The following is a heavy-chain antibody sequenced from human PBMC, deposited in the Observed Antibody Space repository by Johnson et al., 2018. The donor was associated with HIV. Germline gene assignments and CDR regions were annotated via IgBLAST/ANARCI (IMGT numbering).Heavy chain of an antibody. CDR3: ARSGAASIAARGDAFDM. D-gene: IGHD6-6*01. CDR1: GFTFDDYA. J-gene: IGHJ3*02. Sequence: VQLVESGGGLVQPGRSLRLSCAASGFTFDDYAMHWVRQAPGKVLEWVSATTPSGGGTYYSDSVKGRFTISRDNAKNSLYLQMNSLRAEDTAVYYCARSGAASIAARGDAFDMWGQGTMVTVSS. CDR2: TTPSGGGT. V-gene: IGHV3-23*04.